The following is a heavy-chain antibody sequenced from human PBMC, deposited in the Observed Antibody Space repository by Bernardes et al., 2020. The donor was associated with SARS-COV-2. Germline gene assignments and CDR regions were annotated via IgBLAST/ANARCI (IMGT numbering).Heavy chain of an antibody. CDR1: GFTVSSNY. CDR2: IYSGGRT. J-gene: IGHJ5*02. Sequence: GGSLRLSCAASGFTVSSNYMSWVRHAPGKGLEWVSVIYSGGRTYYADSVKGRFTISRDNSENTLYLQMNSLRAEDTAVYYCARRSGNSWYEDWGQGTLVTVSS. CDR3: ARRSGNSWYED. V-gene: IGHV3-66*02.